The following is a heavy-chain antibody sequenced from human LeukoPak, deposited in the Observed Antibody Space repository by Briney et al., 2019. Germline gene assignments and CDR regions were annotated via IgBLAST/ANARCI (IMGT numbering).Heavy chain of an antibody. D-gene: IGHD5-12*01. V-gene: IGHV4-4*02. CDR3: ASSDGLPPRSDSSYDVFDY. CDR1: GGSIISGNW. J-gene: IGHJ4*02. CDR2: IYHSGRT. Sequence: PSETLSLTCAVSGGSIISGNWWSWVRQPPGKGLEWIGEIYHSGRTNHNPSLKSRVTISLDKSKNHFSLNLSSVTAADTALYYCASSDGLPPRSDSSYDVFDYWGQGTLVTVSS.